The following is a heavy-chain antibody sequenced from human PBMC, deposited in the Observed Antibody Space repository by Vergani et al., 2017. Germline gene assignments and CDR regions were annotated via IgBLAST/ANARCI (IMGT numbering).Heavy chain of an antibody. D-gene: IGHD4-17*01. J-gene: IGHJ6*02. Sequence: EVQLVQSGAEVKKPGATMKISCKVSGYTFTDHYMHWVTQAPGKGLEWMGLVDPKDGETIYAEKFKGRVTIAADTSTDTAHLELSSLRSEDTAVYSCATPQTVTTGGMEVWGQGTTVIVSS. CDR2: VDPKDGET. V-gene: IGHV1-69-2*01. CDR3: ATPQTVTTGGMEV. CDR1: GYTFTDHY.